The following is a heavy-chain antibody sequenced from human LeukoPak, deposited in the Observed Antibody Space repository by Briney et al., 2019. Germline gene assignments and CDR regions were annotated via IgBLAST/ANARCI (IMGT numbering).Heavy chain of an antibody. CDR1: GYRFTSYW. V-gene: IGHV5-51*01. CDR2: IYPGDSDT. CDR3: ARQEKYQLLENDY. D-gene: IGHD2-2*01. J-gene: IGHJ4*02. Sequence: GEPLKISCKGSGYRFTSYWIGWVRPMPGKGLEWMGIIYPGDSDTRYSPSFQGQVTISADKSISTAYLQWSSLKASDTAMYYCARQEKYQLLENDYWGQGTLVTVSS.